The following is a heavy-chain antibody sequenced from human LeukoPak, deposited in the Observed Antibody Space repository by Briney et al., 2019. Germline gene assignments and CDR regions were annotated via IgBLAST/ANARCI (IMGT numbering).Heavy chain of an antibody. V-gene: IGHV6-1*01. CDR2: TYYRSKWYT. Sequence: SQTLSLTCAISGDSFSSNNAAWNWIRQSPSRGRELLGSTYYRSKWYTESVVSLITLITLNSDTSKNQFSLQLNSMTPEDTDLYYCARNVAPAHFASWGQGALVPVSS. D-gene: IGHD2-2*01. J-gene: IGHJ4*02. CDR1: GDSFSSNNAA. CDR3: ARNVAPAHFAS.